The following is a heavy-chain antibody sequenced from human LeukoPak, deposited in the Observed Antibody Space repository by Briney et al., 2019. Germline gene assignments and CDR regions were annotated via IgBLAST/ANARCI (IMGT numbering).Heavy chain of an antibody. CDR3: ARTSGYSGYFDY. V-gene: IGHV4-59*01. D-gene: IGHD5-12*01. Sequence: PPETLSLTCTVSGGSISSYYWTWIRQTPGKGLEWIGYIYYSGSTNYNPSLKSRVTISVDTSKNQFSLKLTSVTAADTAVYYCARTSGYSGYFDYWGQGTLVTVSS. J-gene: IGHJ4*02. CDR2: IYYSGST. CDR1: GGSISSYY.